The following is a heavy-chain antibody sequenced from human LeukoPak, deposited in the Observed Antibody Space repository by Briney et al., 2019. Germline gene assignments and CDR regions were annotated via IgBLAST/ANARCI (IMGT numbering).Heavy chain of an antibody. CDR2: IHYSGTT. D-gene: IGHD6-6*01. J-gene: IGHJ4*02. CDR1: GGSISAYY. V-gene: IGHV4-59*01. CDR3: ARFGTSSSRFFDQ. Sequence: SETLSLTCTVSGGSISAYYWSWIRQPPGRGLEWIGYIHYSGTTNYYPSLKSRVTIALDTSKNQFSLKLNSVTAADTAVYYCARFGTSSSRFFDQWGQGTLVTVSS.